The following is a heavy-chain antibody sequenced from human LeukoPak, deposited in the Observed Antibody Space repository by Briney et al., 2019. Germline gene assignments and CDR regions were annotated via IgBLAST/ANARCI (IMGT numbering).Heavy chain of an antibody. D-gene: IGHD3-10*01. J-gene: IGHJ4*02. CDR1: GFTFSSYG. Sequence: GGSLRLSCAASGFTFSSYGMHWVRQAPGKGLEWVAVIWYDGSNKYYADSVKGRFTISRDDAKNSLYLQMNSLRAEDTAVYYCARAYAGDFDYWGQGTLVTVSS. CDR2: IWYDGSNK. V-gene: IGHV3-33*01. CDR3: ARAYAGDFDY.